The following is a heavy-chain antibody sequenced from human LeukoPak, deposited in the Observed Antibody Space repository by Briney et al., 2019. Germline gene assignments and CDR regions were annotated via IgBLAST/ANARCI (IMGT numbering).Heavy chain of an antibody. V-gene: IGHV3-7*03. Sequence: GGSLRLSCAASGFTFSSYWMSWVRQAPGKGLEGVAYIKQDGSEKYYVDSVKGRFTISRDNAKNSLYLQMNSLRAEDTAVYYCARDLSGSYYTYFDYWGQGTLVTVSS. CDR1: GFTFSSYW. D-gene: IGHD3-10*01. J-gene: IGHJ4*02. CDR2: IKQDGSEK. CDR3: ARDLSGSYYTYFDY.